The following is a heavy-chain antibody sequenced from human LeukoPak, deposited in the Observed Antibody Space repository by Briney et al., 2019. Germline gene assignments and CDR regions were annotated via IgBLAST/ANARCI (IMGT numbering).Heavy chain of an antibody. CDR3: AREMGAYDY. Sequence: GGSLRLSCEASGFTFDNYAMNWVRQAPGKGLEWVSAISGSGFSTYYADSVKGRFTISRDNAKNSLYLQMNSLRAEDTAVYYCAREMGAYDYWGQGTLVTVSS. D-gene: IGHD1-26*01. CDR2: ISGSGFST. CDR1: GFTFDNYA. J-gene: IGHJ4*02. V-gene: IGHV3-23*01.